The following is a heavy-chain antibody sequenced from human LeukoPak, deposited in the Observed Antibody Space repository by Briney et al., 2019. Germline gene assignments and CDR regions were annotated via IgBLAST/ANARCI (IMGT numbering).Heavy chain of an antibody. CDR3: ARFREWHFHL. J-gene: IGHJ2*01. D-gene: IGHD3-10*01. V-gene: IGHV4-59*01. CDR2: IYYSGST. CDR1: GGSLSSYY. Sequence: PSETLSLTCTVSGGSLSSYYWSWIRQPPGKGLEWIVYIYYSGSTNYNPSLKSRVTLSVDTSKNQSSLKLSTVPASHPAAYYRARFREWHFHLWGRGTLVSLSS.